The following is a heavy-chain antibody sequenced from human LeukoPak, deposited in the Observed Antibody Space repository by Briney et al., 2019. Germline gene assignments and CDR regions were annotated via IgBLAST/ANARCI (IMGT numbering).Heavy chain of an antibody. J-gene: IGHJ4*02. CDR2: IKRDGSEK. Sequence: GGSLRLSCAASEFTFSSYWMSWVRQAPGKGLEWVANIKRDGSEKFYVDSVKGRFTISRDNAKNSLYLQMNSLRAEDTAVYYCAKDRATYYYDSSGYGLPDYWGQGTLVTVSS. D-gene: IGHD3-22*01. CDR3: AKDRATYYYDSSGYGLPDY. V-gene: IGHV3-7*01. CDR1: EFTFSSYW.